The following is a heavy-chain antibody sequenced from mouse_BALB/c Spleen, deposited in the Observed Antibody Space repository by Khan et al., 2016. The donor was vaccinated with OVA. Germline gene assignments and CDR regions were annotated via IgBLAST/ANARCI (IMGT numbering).Heavy chain of an antibody. V-gene: IGHV5-17*02. CDR3: ATSYFYGYYFDY. J-gene: IGHJ2*01. Sequence: LVQSGGSRKLSCAASGFTFSSYGMHWVRQAPEKGLEWVAYISGDSNTIYYADTVKGRFTISRDNPKYTLFLRMTSLMSEDTAMYYCATSYFYGYYFDYWGPGTTLTVSS. CDR1: GFTFSSYG. CDR2: ISGDSNTI. D-gene: IGHD1-1*01.